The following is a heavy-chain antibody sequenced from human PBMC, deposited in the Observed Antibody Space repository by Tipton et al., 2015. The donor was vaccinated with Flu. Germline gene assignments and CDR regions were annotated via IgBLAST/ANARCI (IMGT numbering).Heavy chain of an antibody. D-gene: IGHD2-8*01. Sequence: LRLSCAASGFTFSSYEMNWVRQAPGKGLEYIGQIYYTGSSNHNPSLKSRVTISVDTSKNQFSLKLTSVTAADTAVYYCARMRARDCTLGACYLWYFDLWGRGTLVTVSS. V-gene: IGHV4-59*01. CDR1: GFTFSSYE. J-gene: IGHJ2*01. CDR3: ARMRARDCTLGACYLWYFDL. CDR2: IYYTGSS.